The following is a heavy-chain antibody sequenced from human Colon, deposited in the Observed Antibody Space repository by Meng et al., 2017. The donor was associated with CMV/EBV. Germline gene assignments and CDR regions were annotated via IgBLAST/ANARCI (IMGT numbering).Heavy chain of an antibody. CDR2: LYRDDSKT. V-gene: IGHV3-23*03. J-gene: IGHJ4*02. D-gene: IGHD2-21*01. CDR3: AKGGHIDY. CDR1: GFPFSTYD. Sequence: LRLSCVASGFPFSTYDMSWVRQGPGKGLEWVAFLYRDDSKTAYADSVRGRFTISRDTSKNTLYLHMNSLRVEDTAVYYCAKGGHIDYCDQGSLVTVSS.